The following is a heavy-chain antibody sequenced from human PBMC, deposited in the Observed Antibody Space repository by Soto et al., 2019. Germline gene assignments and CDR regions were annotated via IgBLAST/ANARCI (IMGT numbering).Heavy chain of an antibody. Sequence: EVQLVESGGGLVQPGGSLRLSCAASGFTFTSYWMTWVRQAPGKGLEWVANIKQDGGEKYYVGSVKGRFTISRDNAENSLCLQLDRLRAEDAAVYYCARGAFPTWGTFPLDFWGQGTLVTVSS. J-gene: IGHJ4*02. V-gene: IGHV3-7*04. CDR1: GFTFTSYW. CDR3: ARGAFPTWGTFPLDF. CDR2: IKQDGGEK. D-gene: IGHD3-16*01.